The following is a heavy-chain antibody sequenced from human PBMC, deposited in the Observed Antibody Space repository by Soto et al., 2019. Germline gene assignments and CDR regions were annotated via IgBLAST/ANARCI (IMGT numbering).Heavy chain of an antibody. Sequence: SETLSLTCAVYGGSFSGYYWSWIRQPPGKGLEWIGEINHSGSTNYNPSLKSRVTISVDTSKNQFSLKLSSVTAADTAVYYCARGRGGEGYCSSTSCIGGPFDYWGQGTLVTVSS. CDR2: INHSGST. V-gene: IGHV4-34*01. CDR1: GGSFSGYY. J-gene: IGHJ4*02. CDR3: ARGRGGEGYCSSTSCIGGPFDY. D-gene: IGHD2-2*01.